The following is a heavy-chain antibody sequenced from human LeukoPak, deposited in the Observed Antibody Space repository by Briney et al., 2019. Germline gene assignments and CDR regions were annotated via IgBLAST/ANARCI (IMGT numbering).Heavy chain of an antibody. Sequence: GGSLRLSCAASGFTFSSYWMNWVRQAPGKGLVWVSRIASDGSSTTYADSVKGRFTISRDNIKNSLYLQMNSLRVEDTAVFYCARDQYDTWSRRGNFDSWGQGTLVIVSS. V-gene: IGHV3-74*01. D-gene: IGHD3-3*01. J-gene: IGHJ4*02. CDR3: ARDQYDTWSRRGNFDS. CDR2: IASDGSST. CDR1: GFTFSSYW.